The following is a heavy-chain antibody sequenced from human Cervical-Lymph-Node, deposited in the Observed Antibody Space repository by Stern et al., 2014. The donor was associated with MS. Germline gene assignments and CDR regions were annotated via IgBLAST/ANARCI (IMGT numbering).Heavy chain of an antibody. CDR1: GGSISSYY. D-gene: IGHD6-13*01. CDR3: AREALAAGGLDY. Sequence: VQLVESGPGLVKPSETLSLTCTVSGGSISSYYWSWIRQPPGKGLEWIGYIYYSGSTNYNPSLKSRVPISVDTSKNQFSLKLSSVTAADTAVYYCAREALAAGGLDYWGQGTLVTVSS. CDR2: IYYSGST. V-gene: IGHV4-59*01. J-gene: IGHJ4*02.